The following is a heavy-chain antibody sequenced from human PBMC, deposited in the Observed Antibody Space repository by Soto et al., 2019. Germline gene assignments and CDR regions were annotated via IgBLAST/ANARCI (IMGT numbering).Heavy chain of an antibody. Sequence: SETLSLTCTVSGGSISSYYWSWIRQPPGRGLGWIGYIYYSGSTNYNPSLKSRVTISIETSKNQFFLNLDSVTAADTAVYYFAREGGEVDYSSSSDAFDFWGKGTRVPVSS. J-gene: IGHJ3*01. CDR3: AREGGEVDYSSSSDAFDF. D-gene: IGHD6-6*01. CDR2: IYYSGST. CDR1: GGSISSYY. V-gene: IGHV4-59*12.